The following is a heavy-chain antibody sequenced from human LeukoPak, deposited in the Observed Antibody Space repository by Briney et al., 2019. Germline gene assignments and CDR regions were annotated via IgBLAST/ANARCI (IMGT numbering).Heavy chain of an antibody. CDR2: IYTSGST. Sequence: SETLSLTCTVPGGSISSYYWSWIRQPAGKGLEWIGRIYTSGSTNYNPSLKSRVTMSVDTSKNQFSLKLSSVTAADTAVYYCARDRQGYYGRGDAFDIWGQGTMVTVSS. CDR1: GGSISSYY. CDR3: ARDRQGYYGRGDAFDI. V-gene: IGHV4-4*07. D-gene: IGHD3-10*01. J-gene: IGHJ3*02.